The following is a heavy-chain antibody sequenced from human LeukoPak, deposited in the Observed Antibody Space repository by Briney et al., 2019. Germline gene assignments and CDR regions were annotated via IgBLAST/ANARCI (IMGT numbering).Heavy chain of an antibody. CDR1: GFTFSSYA. J-gene: IGHJ4*02. V-gene: IGHV3-23*01. Sequence: GGSLRLSCAASGFTFSSYAMSWVRQAPGKGLEWVSAISGSGGSTYYADSVKGRFTISRDNSKNTLYLQMNSLRAEDTAVYYCAKAGEGYSYGSYCFDYWGQGTLVTVSS. CDR3: AKAGEGYSYGSYCFDY. CDR2: ISGSGGST. D-gene: IGHD5-18*01.